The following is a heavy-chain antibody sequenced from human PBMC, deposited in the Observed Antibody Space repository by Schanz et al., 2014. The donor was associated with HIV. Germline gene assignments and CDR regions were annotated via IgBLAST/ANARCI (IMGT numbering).Heavy chain of an antibody. J-gene: IGHJ4*02. V-gene: IGHV3-33*06. CDR1: GFTFSSSG. CDR2: MWYDESHK. Sequence: QVQLVESGGGVVQPGRSLRLSCTASGFTFSSSGMHWVRQAPGKGLEWVAAMWYDESHKGYADSVKGRFTISRDNSKNTVHLQMNSLRAEDTAMYYCAKGRWDDLLTAYFTYWGQGTLVTVSS. CDR3: AKGRWDDLLTAYFTY. D-gene: IGHD3-9*01.